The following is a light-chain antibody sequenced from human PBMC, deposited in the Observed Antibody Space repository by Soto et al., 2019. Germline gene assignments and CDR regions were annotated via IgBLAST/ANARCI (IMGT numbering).Light chain of an antibody. Sequence: EIVLTQAPGTLSLSPGERATLACRASQSVTSRYLAWYQQTPGQAPRLLIYGVSSRATGIPDRFSGSGSGTDVTLSISSLEPEDFVVYFCHQYGGSPGAFGQGNKLAIK. CDR3: HQYGGSPGA. CDR2: GVS. V-gene: IGKV3-20*01. CDR1: QSVTSRY. J-gene: IGKJ2*01.